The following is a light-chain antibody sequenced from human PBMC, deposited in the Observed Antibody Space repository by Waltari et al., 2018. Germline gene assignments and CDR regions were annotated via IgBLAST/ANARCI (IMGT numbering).Light chain of an antibody. Sequence: QSALTQPASVSGSPGQSVTISCTGTTSDFDDSYYVSWYQQHPGKAPNLVVCAFRNRPSGVSNPFSGSKSGNTASLTISGLQADDEANYYCSSYAGSNSIVFGGGTRLTVL. CDR3: SSYAGSNSIV. V-gene: IGLV2-14*03. CDR2: AFR. J-gene: IGLJ3*02. CDR1: TSDFDDSYY.